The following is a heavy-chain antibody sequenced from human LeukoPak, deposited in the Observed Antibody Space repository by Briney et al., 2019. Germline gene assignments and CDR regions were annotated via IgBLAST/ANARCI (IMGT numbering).Heavy chain of an antibody. J-gene: IGHJ6*02. V-gene: IGHV3-15*01. Sequence: PGGSLRLSCAASGLTLRNAWMNWVRQAPGKGLEWVGRIQSKTDGGTTEYAAPVKGRFTISRDGSTNALYLQMNSLKTEDTGVYYCAAGGRVWGRGTTVTVSS. CDR2: IQSKTDGGTT. D-gene: IGHD3-10*01. CDR1: GLTLRNAW. CDR3: AAGGRV.